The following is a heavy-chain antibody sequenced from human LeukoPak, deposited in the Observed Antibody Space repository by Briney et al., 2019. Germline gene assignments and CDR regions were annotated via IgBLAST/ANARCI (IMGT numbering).Heavy chain of an antibody. V-gene: IGHV3-74*01. CDR3: ASQWLVLAFDI. CDR1: GFTFSSYW. D-gene: IGHD6-19*01. J-gene: IGHJ3*02. CDR2: INSDGSST. Sequence: PGGSLRLSCGASGFTFSSYWMHWVRQAPGKGLVWVSRINSDGSSTSYADSVKGRFTISRDNAKNTLYLQMNSLRAEDTAVYYCASQWLVLAFDIWGQGTMVTVSS.